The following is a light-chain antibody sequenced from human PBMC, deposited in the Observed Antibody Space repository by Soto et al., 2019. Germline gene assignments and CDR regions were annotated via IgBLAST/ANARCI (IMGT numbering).Light chain of an antibody. J-gene: IGKJ3*01. Sequence: IVMTQSPATLSVSPGETSTLSCRASQSVSSTFLAWYQQKPGQAPRILIYAASSRDTGIPDRFSGSGSGTDLTLTISRLEPEDFAVYYCQQYGSSLFSFGPGTKVDIK. V-gene: IGKV3-20*01. CDR1: QSVSSTF. CDR2: AAS. CDR3: QQYGSSLFS.